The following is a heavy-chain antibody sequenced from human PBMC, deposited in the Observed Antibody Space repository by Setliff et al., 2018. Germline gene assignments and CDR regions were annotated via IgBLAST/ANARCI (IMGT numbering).Heavy chain of an antibody. D-gene: IGHD3-9*01. V-gene: IGHV1-2*02. CDR2: LNPKDNDT. J-gene: IGHJ6*03. Sequence: GASVKVSCKTSGYTFTDYYIHWVRQAPGEGLEWMGWLNPKDNDTSYAQKFLGRVTMTRDTSISAAYMELIALRSDDTALYYCARDPLPKHYDVVTGYDSAPNYYYMDVWGKGTTVTVSS. CDR1: GYTFTDYY. CDR3: ARDPLPKHYDVVTGYDSAPNYYYMDV.